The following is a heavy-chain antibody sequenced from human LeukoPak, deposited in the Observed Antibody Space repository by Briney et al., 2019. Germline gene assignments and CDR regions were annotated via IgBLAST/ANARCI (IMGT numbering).Heavy chain of an antibody. J-gene: IGHJ3*02. V-gene: IGHV3-21*01. CDR2: ISSSSSYI. D-gene: IGHD3-3*01. CDR1: GFTFSSYS. CDR3: ARTIFGVVTHAFDI. Sequence: GGSLRLSCAASGFTFSSYSMNWVRQAPGKGLEWVSSISSSSSYIYYADSVKGRFTISRDNAKNSLYLQMNSLRAEDTAVCYCARTIFGVVTHAFDIWGQGTMVTVSS.